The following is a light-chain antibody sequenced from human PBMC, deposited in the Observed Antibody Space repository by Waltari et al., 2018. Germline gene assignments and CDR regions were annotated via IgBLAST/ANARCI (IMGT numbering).Light chain of an antibody. CDR2: WAS. CDR1: QSVLYSSNNKNY. J-gene: IGKJ1*01. Sequence: IVMTQSPNSLAVSLGERATIHCKSSQSVLYSSNNKNYLAWYQQKPGQPPKLLIYWASTRESGVPDRFSGSGSGTEFTLSSSSLQAEDVAVYYCQQYYGTPLWTFGQGTKVEIK. V-gene: IGKV4-1*01. CDR3: QQYYGTPLWT.